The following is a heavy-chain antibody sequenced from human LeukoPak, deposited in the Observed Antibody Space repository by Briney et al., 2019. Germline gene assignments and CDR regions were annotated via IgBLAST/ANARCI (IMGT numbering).Heavy chain of an antibody. CDR1: GFTFSDYY. J-gene: IGHJ4*02. V-gene: IGHV3-11*06. CDR3: ARVTLYGESALDY. D-gene: IGHD4-17*01. Sequence: GGSLRLSCAASGFTFSDYYMSWVRQAPGKGLEWVSYISGSSSFTIYADSVKGRFSISRDNAKNSLYLQMNSLRAEDTAVYYCARVTLYGESALDYWGQGALVAVSS. CDR2: ISGSSSFT.